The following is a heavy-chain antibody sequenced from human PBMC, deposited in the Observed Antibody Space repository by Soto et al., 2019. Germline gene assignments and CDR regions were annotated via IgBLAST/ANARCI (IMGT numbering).Heavy chain of an antibody. D-gene: IGHD5-18*01. J-gene: IGHJ6*03. V-gene: IGHV4-59*01. Sequence: SETLSLTCTVSGGSISSYYWSWIRQPPGKGLEWIGYIYYSWSTNYNPSLKSRVTISVDTSKNQFSLKLSSVTAADTAVYYCARRGYSYGWEPAGDYYYYMDVWGKGTTVTVSS. CDR2: IYYSWST. CDR1: GGSISSYY. CDR3: ARRGYSYGWEPAGDYYYYMDV.